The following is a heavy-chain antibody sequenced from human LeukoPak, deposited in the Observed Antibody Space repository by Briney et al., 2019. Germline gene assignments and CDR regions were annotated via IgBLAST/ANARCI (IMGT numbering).Heavy chain of an antibody. V-gene: IGHV5-51*01. CDR2: IYPGDSDT. J-gene: IGHJ4*02. CDR3: ARQCSSSWYYFDY. CDR1: GYSFTSYW. D-gene: IGHD6-13*01. Sequence: GEALKISCQGSGYSFTSYWIGWMRQMPGKGLEWMGIIYPGDSDTRYSPSFQGQVTISADKSISTAYLQWSSLKASDTAMYYCARQCSSSWYYFDYWGQGTLVTVSS.